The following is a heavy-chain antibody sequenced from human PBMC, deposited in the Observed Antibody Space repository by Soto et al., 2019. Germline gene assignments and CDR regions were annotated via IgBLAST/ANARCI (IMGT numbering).Heavy chain of an antibody. CDR2: IYPGDSDT. CDR3: ARHNSGSYSGYYYGMDV. Sequence: GESLKISCKGSGYSFTSYWIGWVRQMPGKGLEWMGIIYPGDSDTRYSPSFQGQVTISADKSISTAYLQWRSLKASDTAMYYCARHNSGSYSGYYYGMDVWGQGTTVTVSS. V-gene: IGHV5-51*01. J-gene: IGHJ6*02. CDR1: GYSFTSYW. D-gene: IGHD1-26*01.